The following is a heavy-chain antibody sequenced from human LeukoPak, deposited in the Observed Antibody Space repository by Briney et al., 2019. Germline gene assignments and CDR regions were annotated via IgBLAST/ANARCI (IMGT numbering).Heavy chain of an antibody. V-gene: IGHV1-18*01. CDR2: ISAYNGNT. J-gene: IGHJ4*02. D-gene: IGHD4-17*01. CDR3: ARDGADFFYGDFDY. Sequence: ASVTVSFLCSGYTFTHSGISWVRQPPGQGLEWMGWISAYNGNTNYAQKLQGRGTMTTDTSTSTAYMELRSLRSYYTAVYYCARDGADFFYGDFDYWGEGTLVTVSS. CDR1: GYTFTHSG.